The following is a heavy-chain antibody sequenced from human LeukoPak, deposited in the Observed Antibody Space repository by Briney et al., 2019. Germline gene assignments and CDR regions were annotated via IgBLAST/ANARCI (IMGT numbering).Heavy chain of an antibody. V-gene: IGHV4-30-4*01. J-gene: IGHJ6*02. D-gene: IGHD3-22*01. CDR2: IYYSGST. CDR1: GGSISSGDYY. CDR3: ARDAPDSSGLDV. Sequence: PSETLSLTCTVSGGSISSGDYYWSWIRQPPGTGLEWIGYIYYSGSTYYNPSLKSRVTISVDTSKNQFSLKLSSVTAADTAVYYCARDAPDSSGLDVWGQRTTVTVSS.